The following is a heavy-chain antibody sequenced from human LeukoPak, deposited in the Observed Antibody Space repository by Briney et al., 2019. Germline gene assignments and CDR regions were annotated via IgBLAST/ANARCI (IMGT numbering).Heavy chain of an antibody. D-gene: IGHD4-23*01. CDR1: GFPFSDYW. CDR3: RSGGAAPGSFDN. J-gene: IGHJ4*02. V-gene: IGHV3-7*01. Sequence: GGSLRLSGAASGFPFSDYWMSWMRQAPGKGLEWVANIKYDGNEEYYVDSVKGRFTISRDNAKNSLYLQLNSLRVEDTAVYYCRSGGAAPGSFDNWGQGTLVIVSP. CDR2: IKYDGNEE.